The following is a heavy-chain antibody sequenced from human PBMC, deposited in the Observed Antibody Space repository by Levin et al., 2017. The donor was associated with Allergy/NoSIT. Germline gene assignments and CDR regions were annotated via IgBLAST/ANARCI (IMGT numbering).Heavy chain of an antibody. D-gene: IGHD6-19*01. CDR3: ASLLHSSGWLVWFDP. J-gene: IGHJ5*02. V-gene: IGHV1-2*02. CDR2: INPNSGGT. Sequence: PLASVKVSCKASGYTFTGYYMHWVRQAPGQGLEWMGWINPNSGGTNYAQKFQGRVTMTRDTSISTAYMELSRLRSDDTAVYYCASLLHSSGWLVWFDPWGQGTLVTVSS. CDR1: GYTFTGYY.